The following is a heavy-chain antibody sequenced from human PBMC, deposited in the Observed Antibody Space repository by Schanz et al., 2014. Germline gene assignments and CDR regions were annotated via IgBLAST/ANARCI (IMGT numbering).Heavy chain of an antibody. CDR3: ARGHHPHGITVAARGFDP. Sequence: VQLVESGGGVVQFGRSLRLSCVASGFTFSSYGMHWVRQAPGKGLEWVSAISGSGGSTYYADSVKGRFTISRDNSKNTLYLQMNSLRAEDAAVYYCARGHHPHGITVAARGFDPWGQGTLVTVSS. CDR1: GFTFSSYG. CDR2: ISGSGGST. V-gene: IGHV3-23*04. D-gene: IGHD6-19*01. J-gene: IGHJ5*02.